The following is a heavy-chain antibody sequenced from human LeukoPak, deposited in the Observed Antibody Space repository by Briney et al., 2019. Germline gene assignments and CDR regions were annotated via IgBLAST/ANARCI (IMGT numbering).Heavy chain of an antibody. J-gene: IGHJ6*03. V-gene: IGHV4-4*09. CDR3: ASTRSSSWYTGYYYYYMDV. Sequence: SETLSLTCTVSGGSISSYYWSWIRQPPGKGLEWIGYIYTSGSTNYNPSLKSRVTISVDTSKNQFSLKLSSVTAADTAVYYCASTRSSSWYTGYYYYYMDVWGKGTTVTVSS. D-gene: IGHD6-13*01. CDR1: GGSISSYY. CDR2: IYTSGST.